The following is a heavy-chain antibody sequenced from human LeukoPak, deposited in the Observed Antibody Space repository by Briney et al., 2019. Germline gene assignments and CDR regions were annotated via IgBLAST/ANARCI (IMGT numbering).Heavy chain of an antibody. CDR1: GYSFTNYW. CDR2: IYPGASDI. CDR3: ARTYEAYVPSFDY. V-gene: IGHV5-51*01. D-gene: IGHD5-12*01. Sequence: GESLKISCKGSGYSFTNYWIGWVRQMPGKGLEWMGIIYPGASDIRYSPSFQGQVTISADKSISTAYLQWSSLKASDTAMYYCARTYEAYVPSFDYWGQGTLVTASS. J-gene: IGHJ4*02.